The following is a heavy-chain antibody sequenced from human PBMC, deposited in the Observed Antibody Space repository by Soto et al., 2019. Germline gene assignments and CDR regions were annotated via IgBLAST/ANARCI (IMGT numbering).Heavy chain of an antibody. D-gene: IGHD5-12*01. Sequence: VQLVESGGGLVKPGGSLRLSCAASGFTFSSYGMHWVRQAPGKGLEWVAVIWYDGSNKYYADSVKGRFTISRDNSKNTLYLQMNSLRAEDTAVYYCARDRGDGYNDYYGMDVWGQGTTVTVSS. J-gene: IGHJ6*02. CDR2: IWYDGSNK. V-gene: IGHV3-33*08. CDR3: ARDRGDGYNDYYGMDV. CDR1: GFTFSSYG.